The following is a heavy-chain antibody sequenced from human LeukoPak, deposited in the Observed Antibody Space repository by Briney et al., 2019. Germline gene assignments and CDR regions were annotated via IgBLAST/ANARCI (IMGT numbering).Heavy chain of an antibody. J-gene: IGHJ6*02. D-gene: IGHD3-3*01. CDR3: ARGPREYYDFWSGYKTGYGMDV. V-gene: IGHV3-23*01. CDR1: GFTFSSYA. Sequence: GGSLRLSCAASGFTFSSYAMSWVRQAPGKGLEWVSAISGSGGSTYYADSVKGRFTISRDNSKNTLYLQMNSLRAEDTTVYYCARGPREYYDFWSGYKTGYGMDVWGQGTTVTVSS. CDR2: ISGSGGST.